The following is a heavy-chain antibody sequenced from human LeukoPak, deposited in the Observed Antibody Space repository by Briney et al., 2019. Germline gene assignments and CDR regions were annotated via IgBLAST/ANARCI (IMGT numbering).Heavy chain of an antibody. CDR1: GGSISSSSYY. Sequence: PSETLSLTCTVSGGSISSSSYYWGWIRQPPGKGLEWIGSIYYSGSTYYNPSLKSRVTISVDTSKNQFSLKLSSVTAADTAVYYCASGSIAAAHWGQGTLVTVSS. CDR3: ASGSIAAAH. J-gene: IGHJ4*02. CDR2: IYYSGST. V-gene: IGHV4-39*01. D-gene: IGHD6-13*01.